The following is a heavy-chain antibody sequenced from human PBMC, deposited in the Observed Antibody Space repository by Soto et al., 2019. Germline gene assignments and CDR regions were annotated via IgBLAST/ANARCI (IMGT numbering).Heavy chain of an antibody. J-gene: IGHJ4*02. D-gene: IGHD3-22*01. CDR3: ECKDSSGYSDFDY. CDR2: IIPIFGTA. Sequence: ASVKVSCKASGGTFSSYAISWVRQAPGQGLEWMGGIIPIFGTANYAQKFQGRVTITADKSTSTAYMELSSLRSEDTAVYYCECKDSSGYSDFDYWGQGTLVTVSS. V-gene: IGHV1-69*06. CDR1: GGTFSSYA.